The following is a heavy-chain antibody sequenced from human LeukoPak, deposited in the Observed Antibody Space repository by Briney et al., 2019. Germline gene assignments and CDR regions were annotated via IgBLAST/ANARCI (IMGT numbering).Heavy chain of an antibody. D-gene: IGHD3-22*01. J-gene: IGHJ3*02. CDR2: INHSGST. V-gene: IGHV4-34*01. Sequence: PSETLSLTCAVYGGSFSGYYWSWIRQPPGKGLEWIGEINHSGSTNYNPSLKSRVTISVDTSKNQFSLKLSSVTAADTAVYYCARAISMYYYDSSGYYSGHDAFDIWGQGTMVTVSS. CDR1: GGSFSGYY. CDR3: ARAISMYYYDSSGYYSGHDAFDI.